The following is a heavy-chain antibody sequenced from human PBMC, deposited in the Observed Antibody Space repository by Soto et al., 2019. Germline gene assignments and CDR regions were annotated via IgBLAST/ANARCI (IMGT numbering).Heavy chain of an antibody. Sequence: EVQLVESGGGLDKPGGSLRLSCAASGFSFTDYSTNWVSQAPGKGLEGVSSISGSRSYIYYADLLKGAFTVSRENAERSLFLQMNSRGAEDTAVYYCARDGAYCSGTGCRDYYAYMDVWGKGKTVTVSS. CDR1: GFSFTDYS. J-gene: IGHJ6*03. CDR3: ARDGAYCSGTGCRDYYAYMDV. V-gene: IGHV3-21*01. CDR2: ISGSRSYI. D-gene: IGHD2-2*01.